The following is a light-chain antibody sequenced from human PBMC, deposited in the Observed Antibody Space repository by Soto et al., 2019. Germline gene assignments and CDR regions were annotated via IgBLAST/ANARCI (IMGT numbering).Light chain of an antibody. CDR3: SSYAGDKNV. CDR2: EVT. Sequence: QSVLTQPPSASGSPGQLVTISCTGTSSDVGGYNYVSWYQQHPGKAPKLMIYEVTKRPSGVPDRFSGSKSGNTASLTVSGLQAEDEGDYYCSSYAGDKNVFGTGTKLTVL. V-gene: IGLV2-8*01. CDR1: SSDVGGYNY. J-gene: IGLJ1*01.